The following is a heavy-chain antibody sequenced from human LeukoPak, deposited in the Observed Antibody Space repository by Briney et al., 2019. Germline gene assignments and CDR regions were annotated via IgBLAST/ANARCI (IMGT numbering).Heavy chain of an antibody. D-gene: IGHD3-22*01. Sequence: ASVKVSCKVSGYTLSELSMHWVRQAPGKGLEWMGGIDPEDDERVYAQKFQGRVTMTEDTSTDTAYMELSSLRSEDTAIYYCATELRSGYFDYWGQGTLVTVSS. CDR2: IDPEDDER. CDR1: GYTLSELS. CDR3: ATELRSGYFDY. V-gene: IGHV1-24*01. J-gene: IGHJ4*02.